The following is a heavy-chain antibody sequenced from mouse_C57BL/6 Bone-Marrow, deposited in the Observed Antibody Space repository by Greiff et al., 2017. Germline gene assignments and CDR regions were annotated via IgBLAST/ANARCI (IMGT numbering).Heavy chain of an antibody. V-gene: IGHV1-39*01. Sequence: EVQLQQSGPELVKPGASVKISCKASGYSFTDYNMTWVKQSNGKGLEWIGVINPNYGTTSYNQKFKGKATLTVDKSSSTAYMQLNSLTSEDSAVYYCAREGDYYGSPYAMDYWGQGTSVTVSS. CDR1: GYSFTDYN. J-gene: IGHJ4*01. D-gene: IGHD1-1*01. CDR2: INPNYGTT. CDR3: AREGDYYGSPYAMDY.